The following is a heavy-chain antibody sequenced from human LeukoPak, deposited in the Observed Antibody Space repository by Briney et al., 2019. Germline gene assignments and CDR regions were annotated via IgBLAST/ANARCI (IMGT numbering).Heavy chain of an antibody. D-gene: IGHD3/OR15-3a*01. J-gene: IGHJ4*02. CDR3: ASPGWRYLGLGY. V-gene: IGHV3-66*01. CDR1: GFTVSSNY. Sequence: GGSLRLSCAASGFTVSSNYMSWVRQAPGKGLEWVSVIYSGGSTYYADSVKGRFTISRDNSKNTLYLQMNSLRAEDTAVYYCASPGWRYLGLGYWGQGTLVTVSS. CDR2: IYSGGST.